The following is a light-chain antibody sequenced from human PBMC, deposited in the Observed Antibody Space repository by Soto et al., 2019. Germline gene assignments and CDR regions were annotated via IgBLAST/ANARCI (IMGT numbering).Light chain of an antibody. CDR2: DNN. Sequence: PGQKVTISCSGSSSNIGNNYVSWYQQLPGTAPKLLIYDNNKRPSGIPDRFSGSKSGTSATLGITGLQTGDEADYYCGTWDSSLSAVFGTGTKVTVL. CDR1: SSNIGNNY. V-gene: IGLV1-51*01. J-gene: IGLJ1*01. CDR3: GTWDSSLSAV.